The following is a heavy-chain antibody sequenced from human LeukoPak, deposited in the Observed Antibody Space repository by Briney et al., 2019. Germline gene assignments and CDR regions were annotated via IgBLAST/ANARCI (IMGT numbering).Heavy chain of an antibody. CDR3: ARDKYCSSTSCYYYLDV. CDR1: GYTFTSYG. V-gene: IGHV1-18*01. D-gene: IGHD2-2*01. Sequence: GASVKVSCKASGYTFTSYGISWVRQAPGQGLEWMGWIGAYNGNTNYAQKLQGRVTMTTDTSTSTAYMELRSLRSDDTAVYYCARDKYCSSTSCYYYLDVWGQGTMVTVS. J-gene: IGHJ3*01. CDR2: IGAYNGNT.